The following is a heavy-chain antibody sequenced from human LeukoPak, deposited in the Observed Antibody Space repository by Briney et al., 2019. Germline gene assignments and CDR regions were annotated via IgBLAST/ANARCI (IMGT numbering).Heavy chain of an antibody. Sequence: GGSLRLSCAASGFTFSSYGMHWVRQAPGKGLEWVAGIWYDGSSKYYADSVKGRFTISRDNSKNTLYLQMNSLRAEDTAVYYCARSYGGNSRLPDSWDQGTLVTVSS. CDR3: ARSYGGNSRLPDS. CDR2: IWYDGSSK. J-gene: IGHJ4*02. V-gene: IGHV3-33*01. D-gene: IGHD4-23*01. CDR1: GFTFSSYG.